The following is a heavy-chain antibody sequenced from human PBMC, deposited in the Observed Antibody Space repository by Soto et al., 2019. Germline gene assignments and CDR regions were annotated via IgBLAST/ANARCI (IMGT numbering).Heavy chain of an antibody. J-gene: IGHJ6*02. CDR3: AKDRVIVVVPAAMGGDYYGMDV. CDR2: ISYDGSNK. D-gene: IGHD2-2*01. Sequence: AGSLRLSCAASGFTFSSYGMHWVRQAPGKGLEWVAVISYDGSNKYYADSVKGRFTISRDNSKNTLYLQMNSLRAEDTAVYYCAKDRVIVVVPAAMGGDYYGMDVWGQGTTVTV. V-gene: IGHV3-30*18. CDR1: GFTFSSYG.